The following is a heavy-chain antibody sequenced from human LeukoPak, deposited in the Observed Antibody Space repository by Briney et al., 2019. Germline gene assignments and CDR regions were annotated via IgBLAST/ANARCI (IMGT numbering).Heavy chain of an antibody. J-gene: IGHJ3*02. D-gene: IGHD3/OR15-3a*01. CDR2: INPSGGST. Sequence: GASVKVSCKASGYTFTGYYMHWVRQAPGQGLEWMGIINPSGGSTSYAQKFQGRVTMTRDMSTSTVYMELSSLRSEDTAVYYCARWVPRGWTGEASEDAFDIWGQGTMVTVSS. CDR1: GYTFTGYY. CDR3: ARWVPRGWTGEASEDAFDI. V-gene: IGHV1-46*01.